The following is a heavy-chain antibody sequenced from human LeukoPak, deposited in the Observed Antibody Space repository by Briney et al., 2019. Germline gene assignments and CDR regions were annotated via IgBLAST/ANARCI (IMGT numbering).Heavy chain of an antibody. CDR2: INSDGSST. CDR1: GFTFSSYW. CDR3: AKDDAWVRYQD. Sequence: GGSLRLSCAASGFTFSSYWMHWVRQAPGKGLVWVSRINSDGSSTSYADSVKGRFTISRDNAKNTLYLQMNSLRAEDTAVYYCAKDDAWVRYQDWGQGTLVTVSS. J-gene: IGHJ4*02. V-gene: IGHV3-74*01. D-gene: IGHD5-12*01.